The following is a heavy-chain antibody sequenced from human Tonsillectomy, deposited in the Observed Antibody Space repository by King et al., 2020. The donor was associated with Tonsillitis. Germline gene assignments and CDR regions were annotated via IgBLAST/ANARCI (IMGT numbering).Heavy chain of an antibody. J-gene: IGHJ4*02. CDR1: GFTFDDYG. CDR3: AREGEREASGFYDTSGFLGY. Sequence: EVQLVESGGGVVRPGGSLRLSCAASGFTFDDYGMSWVRQVPGKGLEWVSGINWNGGSTGYADSVKGRFSISRDNAKNSLFLQMSSLRAEDTALYYCAREGEREASGFYDTSGFLGYWGQGTLVTVSS. V-gene: IGHV3-20*04. D-gene: IGHD3-22*01. CDR2: INWNGGST.